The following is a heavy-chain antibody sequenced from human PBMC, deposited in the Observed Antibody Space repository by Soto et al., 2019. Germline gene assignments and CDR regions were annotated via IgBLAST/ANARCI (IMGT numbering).Heavy chain of an antibody. Sequence: SETLSLTCTVSGGSISTSNWWSWVRQTPGKGIEWIGEVYRTGSTNYNPSLGSRLTISVDKSKNQFSLKLTSVTAADTAVYYCARARATIAAAAIFDCWGQGTLVTVSS. J-gene: IGHJ4*02. CDR1: GGSISTSNW. CDR2: VYRTGST. D-gene: IGHD6-13*01. CDR3: ARARATIAAAAIFDC. V-gene: IGHV4-4*02.